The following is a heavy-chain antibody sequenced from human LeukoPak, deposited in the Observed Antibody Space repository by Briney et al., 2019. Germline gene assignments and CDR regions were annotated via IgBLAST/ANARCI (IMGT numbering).Heavy chain of an antibody. J-gene: IGHJ4*02. V-gene: IGHV3-23*01. Sequence: GGSPRLSCGASGFXFSSYAISWVRQAPGKGLEWVSAISGSGGSTYYADSVKGRFTISRDNSKNTLYLQMNTLRAEDTAVYYCAKDRAVAGNFDYWGQGTLVTVSS. CDR2: ISGSGGST. D-gene: IGHD6-19*01. CDR1: GFXFSSYA. CDR3: AKDRAVAGNFDY.